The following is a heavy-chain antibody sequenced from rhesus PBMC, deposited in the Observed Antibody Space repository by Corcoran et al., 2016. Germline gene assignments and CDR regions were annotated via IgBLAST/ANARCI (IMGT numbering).Heavy chain of an antibody. CDR3: TRYLRSNFYFDY. V-gene: IGHV2-1*01. J-gene: IGHJ4*01. CDR2: IYWDDDK. CDR1: GFSLNTTGMG. Sequence: QVTLKESGPALVKPTQTLTLTCILSGFSLNTTGMGVGWTRQPTGKTLEWLAHIYWDDDKRLSTSLKSRLTISKDTSKNQVVLTMTNMDPVDTATYYCTRYLRSNFYFDYWGQGVLVTVSS. D-gene: IGHD2-15*01.